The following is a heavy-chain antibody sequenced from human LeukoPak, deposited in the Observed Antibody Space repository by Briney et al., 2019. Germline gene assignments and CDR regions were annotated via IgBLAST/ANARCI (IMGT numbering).Heavy chain of an antibody. D-gene: IGHD1-26*01. CDR3: ARHESPGGATIH. CDR2: IYHSGST. V-gene: IGHV4-38-2*01. CDR1: GYSLSSGYY. Sequence: KPSETLSLTRAVSGYSLSSGYYWGRIRPPPGKGLEWIGSIYHSGSTYYNPSLKSRVTISVDTSKNQFSLKLSSVTAADTAVYYCARHESPGGATIHWGQGTLVTVSS. J-gene: IGHJ4*02.